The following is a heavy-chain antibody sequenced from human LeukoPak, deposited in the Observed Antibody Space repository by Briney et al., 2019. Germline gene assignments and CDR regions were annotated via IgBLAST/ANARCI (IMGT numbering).Heavy chain of an antibody. J-gene: IGHJ4*02. CDR3: AKAHYGDYGGETIDY. Sequence: ASVKVSCKASGYTFTSYYMHWVRQAPGQGLEWMGIINPSGGSTSHAQKFQGRVTMTRDPSTSTVYMELSSLRSEDTAVYYCAKAHYGDYGGETIDYWGQGTLVTVSS. CDR2: INPSGGST. CDR1: GYTFTSYY. D-gene: IGHD4-17*01. V-gene: IGHV1-46*01.